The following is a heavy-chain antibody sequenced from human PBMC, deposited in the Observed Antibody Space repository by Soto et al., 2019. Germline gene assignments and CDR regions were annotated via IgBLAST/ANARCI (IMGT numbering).Heavy chain of an antibody. CDR1: GFTFSSYW. CDR3: AREGPIFGVVIDYYYMDV. V-gene: IGHV3-7*01. D-gene: IGHD3-3*01. J-gene: IGHJ6*03. Sequence: PGGSLRLSCAASGFTFSSYWMSWVRQAPGKGLEWVANIKQDGSERYYVDSVKGRFTISRDNAKNSLYLQMNSLRAEDTAVYYCAREGPIFGVVIDYYYMDVWGKGTTVTVSS. CDR2: IKQDGSER.